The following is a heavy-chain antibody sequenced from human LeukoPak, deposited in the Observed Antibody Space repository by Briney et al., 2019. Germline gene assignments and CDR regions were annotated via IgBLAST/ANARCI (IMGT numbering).Heavy chain of an antibody. CDR2: IYYSGST. CDR3: ARRLPRSLEIAAAGQNWFDP. CDR1: GGSISSSSYY. Sequence: PSETLSLTCTVSGGSISSSSYYWGWIRQPPGKGLEWIGSIYYSGSTYYNPSLKSRVTISVDTSKNQFSLKLSSVTAADTAVYYCARRLPRSLEIAAAGQNWFDPWGQGTLVTVSS. D-gene: IGHD6-13*01. J-gene: IGHJ5*02. V-gene: IGHV4-39*07.